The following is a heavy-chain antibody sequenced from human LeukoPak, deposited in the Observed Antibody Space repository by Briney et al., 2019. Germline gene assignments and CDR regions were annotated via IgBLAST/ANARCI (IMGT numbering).Heavy chain of an antibody. CDR1: GGTFSSYA. D-gene: IGHD4-17*01. J-gene: IGHJ3*02. Sequence: GSSVKVSCKASGGTFSSYAINWVRQAPGQGLEWMGGIIPIFGTANYAQKFQGRVTVTADESTSTAYMELSSLRSEDTAVYYCARDSDYGDLNDAFDTWGQGTMVTVSS. CDR2: IIPIFGTA. CDR3: ARDSDYGDLNDAFDT. V-gene: IGHV1-69*01.